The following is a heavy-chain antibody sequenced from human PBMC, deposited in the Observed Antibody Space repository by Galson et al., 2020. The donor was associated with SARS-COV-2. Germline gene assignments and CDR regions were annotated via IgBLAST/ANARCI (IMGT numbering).Heavy chain of an antibody. D-gene: IGHD2-2*01. V-gene: IGHV4-34*01. Sequence: SESLSLTCAVYGGSFSCYYWSWIRQPPGKGLEWIGEINHSGSTNYNPSLKSRVTISVDTSKNQFSLKLSSVTAADRAVYYCARRVDCSSTSCYSKVFDYWGQGTLVTVSS. J-gene: IGHJ4*02. CDR3: ARRVDCSSTSCYSKVFDY. CDR2: INHSGST. CDR1: GGSFSCYY.